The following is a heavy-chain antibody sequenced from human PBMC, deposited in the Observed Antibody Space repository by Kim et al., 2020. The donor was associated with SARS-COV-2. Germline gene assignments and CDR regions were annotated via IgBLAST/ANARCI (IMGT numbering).Heavy chain of an antibody. CDR2: IKENGGEK. CDR3: ARGPQYHYDSSAYSYFEY. V-gene: IGHV3-7*01. D-gene: IGHD3-22*01. J-gene: IGHJ4*02. Sequence: GGSLRLSCAASGFTFSRYWMSWVHQAPGKGLEWVTNIKENGGEKSYVDSVKGRFTISRDNAKSSLYLQMNSVRAEDTAVYYCARGPQYHYDSSAYSYFEYWGQGTLVIVSS. CDR1: GFTFSRYW.